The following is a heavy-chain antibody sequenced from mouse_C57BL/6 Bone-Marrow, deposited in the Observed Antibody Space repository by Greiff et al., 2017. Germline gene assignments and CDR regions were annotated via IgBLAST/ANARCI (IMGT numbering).Heavy chain of an antibody. CDR2: IYPSSGNT. CDR3: ASYYGSRRAMDY. D-gene: IGHD1-1*01. Sequence: QVQLQQPGAELARPGASVKLSCKASGYTFTSYGISWVKQRTGQGLEWIGEIYPSSGNTYYNEKFKGKATLTVDKSSSTAYMELRSLTAEDSAVYFCASYYGSRRAMDYWGQGTSVTVSS. CDR1: GYTFTSYG. J-gene: IGHJ4*01. V-gene: IGHV1-81*01.